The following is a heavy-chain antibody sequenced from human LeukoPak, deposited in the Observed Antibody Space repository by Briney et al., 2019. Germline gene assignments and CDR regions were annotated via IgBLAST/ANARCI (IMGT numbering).Heavy chain of an antibody. D-gene: IGHD3-10*01. CDR3: AKALGSYYFDY. J-gene: IGHJ4*02. CDR2: ISGSGGTT. V-gene: IGHV3-23*01. Sequence: GGSLRLSCAASAFTFSSYGMTWVRQAPGTGLEWVSSISGSGGTTYYADSVEGRFTISRDNSKHTLYLQMNSLRAEDTAVYYCAKALGSYYFDYWGQGTLVTVSS. CDR1: AFTFSSYG.